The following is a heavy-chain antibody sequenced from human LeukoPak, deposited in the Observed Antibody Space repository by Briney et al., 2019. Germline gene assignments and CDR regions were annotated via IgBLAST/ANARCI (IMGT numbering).Heavy chain of an antibody. CDR3: ARDRSGGPSYYFDY. V-gene: IGHV4-59*01. CDR1: GGSLSSYY. CDR2: IHYSGST. Sequence: SETLSLTCSVSGGSLSSYYWSWIRQPPGKGLEWIGYIHYSGSTDYNPSLRSRVTISVDTSKNLFSLKLTSVTAADTAVYYCARDRSGGPSYYFDYWGQGTLVTVSS. J-gene: IGHJ4*02. D-gene: IGHD6-25*01.